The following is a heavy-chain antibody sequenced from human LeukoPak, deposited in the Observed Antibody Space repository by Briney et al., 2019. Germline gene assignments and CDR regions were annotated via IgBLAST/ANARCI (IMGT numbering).Heavy chain of an antibody. Sequence: PWGSLRLSCAASGLTVSSNYMSWVRQAPGKGLEWVSVMYSGGSIYYTGSVKGRFTISRDTSKNTLYLQMNSLRAEDTAVYYCARSNCNNCYLGVWCFFDYWGQGTLVTVSS. CDR3: ARSNCNNCYLGVWCFFDY. D-gene: IGHD1/OR15-1a*01. J-gene: IGHJ4*02. CDR1: GLTVSSNY. V-gene: IGHV3-66*01. CDR2: MYSGGSI.